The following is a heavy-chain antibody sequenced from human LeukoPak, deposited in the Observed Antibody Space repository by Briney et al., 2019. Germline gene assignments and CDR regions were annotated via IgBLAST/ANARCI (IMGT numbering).Heavy chain of an antibody. CDR1: GYTFTSYG. V-gene: IGHV1-18*01. CDR3: SREGEGEDGTGHHNWYFDL. Sequence: ASVKVSCKASGYTFTSYGINWVRQAPGQGLEWMGWISAYNANTKYAQKFQGRVTMTTDTSTSTAYMELRSLRSDDTAMYYCSREGEGEDGTGHHNWYFDLWGRGTLVTVSS. D-gene: IGHD2-8*02. J-gene: IGHJ2*01. CDR2: ISAYNANT.